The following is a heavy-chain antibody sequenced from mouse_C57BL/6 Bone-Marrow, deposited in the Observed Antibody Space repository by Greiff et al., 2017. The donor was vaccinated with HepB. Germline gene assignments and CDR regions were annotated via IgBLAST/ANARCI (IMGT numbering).Heavy chain of an antibody. D-gene: IGHD1-1*01. CDR1: GFTFSSYA. CDR3: ARDRDYYGSSSPWFAY. V-gene: IGHV5-4*01. Sequence: EVMLVESGGGLVKPGGSLKLSCAASGFTFSSYAMSWVRQTPEKRLEWVATISDGGSYTYYPDNVKGRFTISRDNAKNNLYLQMSHLKSEDTAMYYCARDRDYYGSSSPWFAYWGQGTLVTVSA. CDR2: ISDGGSYT. J-gene: IGHJ3*01.